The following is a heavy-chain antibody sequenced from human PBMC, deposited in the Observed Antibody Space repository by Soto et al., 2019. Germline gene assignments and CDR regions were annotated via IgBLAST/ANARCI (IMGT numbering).Heavy chain of an antibody. Sequence: ASVKVSCKASGGTFSSYTISWVRQAPGQGLEWMGRIIPFLGIANYAQKFQGRVTITADTSTSTAYMELRSLRSDDTAVYYCATAIAVAATDYYYYYYGMDVWGQGTTVTVSS. CDR1: GGTFSSYT. CDR2: IIPFLGIA. V-gene: IGHV1-69*02. D-gene: IGHD6-19*01. J-gene: IGHJ6*02. CDR3: ATAIAVAATDYYYYYYGMDV.